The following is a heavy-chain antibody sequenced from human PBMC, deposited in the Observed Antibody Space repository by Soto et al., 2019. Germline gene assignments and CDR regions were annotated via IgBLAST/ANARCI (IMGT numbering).Heavy chain of an antibody. CDR1: GGSISNGDIY. CDR2: ISYSGST. D-gene: IGHD3-10*01. Sequence: TLSLTCTVSGGSISNGDIYWSWIRQPPGKGLEWIGHISYSGSTYYNPSPSLKSRVIISVDTSKNQFPLKLSSVTAADTAVYYCGRDRFYGSGKPVDYWGQGTLVTVSS. J-gene: IGHJ4*02. CDR3: GRDRFYGSGKPVDY. V-gene: IGHV4-30-4*08.